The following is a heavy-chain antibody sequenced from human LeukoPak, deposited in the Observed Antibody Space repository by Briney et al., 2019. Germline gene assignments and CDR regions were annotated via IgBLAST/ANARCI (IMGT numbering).Heavy chain of an antibody. CDR1: GFTFNNYA. V-gene: IGHV3-30-3*01. J-gene: IGHJ6*02. CDR2: KSYDGSNK. D-gene: IGHD4-17*01. CDR3: ARDQAVTTYYYYGMDV. Sequence: PGRSLRLSCAASGFTFNNYAMHWVRQAPGKGLEWVAVKSYDGSNKYYADSVKGRFTISRDNSKNTLYLQMNSLRAEDTAVYYCARDQAVTTYYYYGMDVWGQGTTVTVSS.